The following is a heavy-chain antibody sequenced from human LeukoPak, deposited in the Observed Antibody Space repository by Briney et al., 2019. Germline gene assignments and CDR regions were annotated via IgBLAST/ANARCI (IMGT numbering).Heavy chain of an antibody. Sequence: SETLSLTCTVSGASMINTYWTWIRQPPGRGLEWIGYDHYGGGTNYNPSLNSRVTISIDTTKNHVSLKLRSVTAADTAVYYCASAPHPYYLAVWGKGTTVIVSS. J-gene: IGHJ6*03. CDR1: GASMINTY. V-gene: IGHV4-59*08. CDR2: DHYGGGT. CDR3: ASAPHPYYLAV.